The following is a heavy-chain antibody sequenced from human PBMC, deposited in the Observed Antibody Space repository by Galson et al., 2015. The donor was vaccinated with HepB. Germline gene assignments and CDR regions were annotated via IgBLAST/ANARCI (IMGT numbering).Heavy chain of an antibody. CDR2: IWHDGSDK. J-gene: IGHJ4*02. CDR3: ARVDTLYYDILTGYDY. Sequence: SLRLSCAASGFTFSRYGMHWVRQAPGKGLEWVAMIWHDGSDKNYADSVKGRFTVSRDNSKNTVYLQMNSLRAEDTAVYYCARVDTLYYDILTGYDYWGQGTLVTVSS. V-gene: IGHV3-33*01. CDR1: GFTFSRYG. D-gene: IGHD3-9*01.